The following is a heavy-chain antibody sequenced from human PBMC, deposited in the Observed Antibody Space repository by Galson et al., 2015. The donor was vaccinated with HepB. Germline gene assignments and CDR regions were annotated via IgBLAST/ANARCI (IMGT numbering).Heavy chain of an antibody. CDR1: GFTFNLYS. Sequence: SLRLSCAASGFTFNLYSMNWVRQAPGKGLEWVSYITSDTRTINYADSVKGRFTISRDNAKNSLYLQMNSLRDEDTAVYYCARSVAGRFDYWGQGTLVTVSS. D-gene: IGHD6-19*01. CDR2: ITSDTRTI. CDR3: ARSVAGRFDY. V-gene: IGHV3-48*02. J-gene: IGHJ4*03.